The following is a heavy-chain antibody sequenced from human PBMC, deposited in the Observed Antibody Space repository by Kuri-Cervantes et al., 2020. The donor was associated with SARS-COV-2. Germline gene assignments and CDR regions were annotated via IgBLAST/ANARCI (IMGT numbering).Heavy chain of an antibody. V-gene: IGHV3-74*01. CDR2: INGDGSNT. CDR3: ARDIAISGNYFDY. CDR1: GFSFSSYW. J-gene: IGHJ4*02. D-gene: IGHD6-13*01. Sequence: GGSLRLSCAASGFSFSSYWIDWVRQAPGKGLVWVSRINGDGSNTNYADFVKGRFTISRDNAKNTLYLQMNSLSAEDTAVYYCARDIAISGNYFDYWGQGNLVHVAS.